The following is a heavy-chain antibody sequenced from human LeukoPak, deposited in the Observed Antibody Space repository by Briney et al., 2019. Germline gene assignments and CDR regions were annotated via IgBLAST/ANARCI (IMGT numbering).Heavy chain of an antibody. Sequence: PGGSLRLSCAASGFTFSSYGMHWVRQAPGKWLEWVAVISYDGSNKYYADSVKGRFTISRDNSKNTLYLQMNSLRAEDTAVYYCAKDTIQWLVLYYFDYWGQGTLVTVSS. CDR2: ISYDGSNK. V-gene: IGHV3-30*18. CDR3: AKDTIQWLVLYYFDY. J-gene: IGHJ4*02. CDR1: GFTFSSYG. D-gene: IGHD6-19*01.